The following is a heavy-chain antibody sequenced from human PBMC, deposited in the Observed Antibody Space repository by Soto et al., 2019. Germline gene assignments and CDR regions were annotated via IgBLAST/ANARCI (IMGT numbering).Heavy chain of an antibody. V-gene: IGHV3-30*18. CDR2: ISYDGRNK. Sequence: QVQLAESGGGVVQPGRSLRLSCAASGFAFSSYDMHWVRQAPGKGPEWVALISYDGRNKYYAESVKGRFTISRDNSKNTLDLQMNSLRTEDTAVYYCAKDFHFYGSGSYYDWGQGTLVTVSS. CDR1: GFAFSSYD. CDR3: AKDFHFYGSGSYYD. D-gene: IGHD3-10*01. J-gene: IGHJ4*02.